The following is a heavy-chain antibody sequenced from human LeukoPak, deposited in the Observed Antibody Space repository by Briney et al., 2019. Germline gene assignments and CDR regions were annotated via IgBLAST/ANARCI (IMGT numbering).Heavy chain of an antibody. CDR1: GASIRSFY. CDR3: ARGSDDFWSGYNYGMGV. V-gene: IGHV4-59*01. J-gene: IGHJ6*02. Sequence: SETLSLTCTVSGASIRSFYWNWIRQPPGKGLEWIGYIYYSGTTKYNPSLKSRVTISIDTSKNQFSLKLSSVTAADTAVYYCARGSDDFWSGYNYGMGVWGQGTTVTVSS. CDR2: IYYSGTT. D-gene: IGHD3-3*01.